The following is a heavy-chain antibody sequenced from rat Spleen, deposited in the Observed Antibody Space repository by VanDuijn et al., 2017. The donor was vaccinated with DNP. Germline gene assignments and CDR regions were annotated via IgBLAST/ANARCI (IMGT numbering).Heavy chain of an antibody. CDR3: TTSTITIAALYAMDA. CDR1: GFTFSNYG. J-gene: IGHJ4*01. D-gene: IGHD1-2*01. Sequence: EVQLVESGGGLVQPGRSLKLSCVASGFTFSNYGMAWVRQAPTKGLEWVAYISHDTGTSKYRDSVKGRFTISRDNARNSLYLQMDSLRSEDTATYYCTTSTITIAALYAMDAWGQGTSVTVSS. V-gene: IGHV5-20*01. CDR2: ISHDTGTS.